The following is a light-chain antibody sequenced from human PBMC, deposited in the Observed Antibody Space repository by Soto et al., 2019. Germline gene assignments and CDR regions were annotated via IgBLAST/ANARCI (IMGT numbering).Light chain of an antibody. CDR1: QIVSSY. CDR2: DAS. J-gene: IGKJ4*01. CDR3: QQRSNWPTT. V-gene: IGKV3-11*01. Sequence: EIVLKQSPATLSLSPGERATLSCMASQIVSSYLAWYQQKPGQAPRLLIYDASNRATGIPSRFSGSGSVTDFTLTISSLEPEDFAVYYCQQRSNWPTTFGGGTNVEIK.